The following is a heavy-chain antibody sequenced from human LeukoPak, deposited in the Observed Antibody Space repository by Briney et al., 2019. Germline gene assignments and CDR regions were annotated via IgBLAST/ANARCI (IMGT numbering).Heavy chain of an antibody. D-gene: IGHD2-15*01. Sequence: GGSLRLSCAASGFTFSSYAMSWVRQAPGKGLEWVSAISGSGGSTYYADSVKGRFTISRDTSKNTLYLQMNSLRAEDTAVYYCAKGGVVVVAATYYWGQGTLVTVSS. CDR3: AKGGVVVVAATYY. CDR1: GFTFSSYA. CDR2: ISGSGGST. J-gene: IGHJ4*02. V-gene: IGHV3-23*01.